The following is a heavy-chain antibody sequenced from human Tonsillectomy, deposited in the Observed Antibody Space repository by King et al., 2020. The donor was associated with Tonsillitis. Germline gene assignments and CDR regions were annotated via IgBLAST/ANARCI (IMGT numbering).Heavy chain of an antibody. CDR1: GYSLSSYG. CDR2: ISAYNDNT. D-gene: IGHD1-26*01. J-gene: IGHJ6*03. Sequence: QLVQSGAEVKKPGASVKLSCKASGYSLSSYGISWVRQAPGQGLEWMGWISAYNDNTTYAQKVQGRVTMTTDTSASTAYMELRSLRSDDTAVDYCARLISGRWDRGAVSDDYYYMDV. CDR3: ARLISGRWDRGAVSDDYYYMDV. V-gene: IGHV1-18*01.